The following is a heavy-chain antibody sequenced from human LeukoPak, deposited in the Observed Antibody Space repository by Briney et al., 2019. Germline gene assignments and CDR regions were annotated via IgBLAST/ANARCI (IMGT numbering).Heavy chain of an antibody. J-gene: IGHJ4*02. CDR1: GFTFDDYA. D-gene: IGHD2-21*02. CDR2: ICGDGGST. CDR3: AKVNCGGDCPSRYFDY. V-gene: IGHV3-43*02. Sequence: GGSLRLSCAASGFTFDDYAMHWVRQAPGKGLEWVSLICGDGGSTYYADSVKGRFTISRDNSKNSLYLQMNSLRTEDTALYYCAKVNCGGDCPSRYFDYWGQGTLVTVSS.